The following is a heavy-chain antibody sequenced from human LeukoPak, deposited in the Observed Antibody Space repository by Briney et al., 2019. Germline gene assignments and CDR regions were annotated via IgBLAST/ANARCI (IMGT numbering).Heavy chain of an antibody. CDR2: IRGAGYSDAP. V-gene: IGHV3-73*01. D-gene: IGHD2-2*01. CDR1: GFSFSGSA. Sequence: TGGSLRLSCAASGFSFSGSAIHWVRQAPGKGLEWVGRIRGAGYSDAPAYVASVRGRFTISRDDSKSTAYLQMNSLKAEDTAVYYCTVPASGGNWFDHWGPGTLVTVSS. J-gene: IGHJ5*02. CDR3: TVPASGGNWFDH.